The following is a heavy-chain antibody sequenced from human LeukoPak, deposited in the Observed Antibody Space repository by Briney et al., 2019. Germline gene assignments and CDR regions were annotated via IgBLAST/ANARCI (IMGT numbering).Heavy chain of an antibody. D-gene: IGHD6-19*01. CDR1: GFTFSIYW. V-gene: IGHV3-7*01. CDR2: IKEDGSEK. J-gene: IGHJ5*02. Sequence: GGSLRLSCEASGFTFSIYWMSWVRQAPGKGLEWVANIKEDGSEKGYVDSVKGRFIISRDNVKNSLYLQMNSLRPEDTSMYYCARDRAVAGLFDPWGQGTLVTVSS. CDR3: ARDRAVAGLFDP.